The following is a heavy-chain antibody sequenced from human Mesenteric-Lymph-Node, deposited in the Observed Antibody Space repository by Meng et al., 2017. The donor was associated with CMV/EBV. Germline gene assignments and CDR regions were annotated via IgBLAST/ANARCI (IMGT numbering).Heavy chain of an antibody. J-gene: IGHJ4*02. CDR2: IFYTGSS. D-gene: IGHD6-13*01. Sequence: SETLSLTCTVSGGSISTYNWNWIRQSPGKGLEWIGNIFYTGSSNYNPSLKSRVTISVDTSKNQFSLKLSSVTAADTAVYYCSRDEGEYRVYSRLDWGQGTLVTVSS. CDR3: SRDEGEYRVYSRLD. CDR1: GGSISTYN. V-gene: IGHV4-59*12.